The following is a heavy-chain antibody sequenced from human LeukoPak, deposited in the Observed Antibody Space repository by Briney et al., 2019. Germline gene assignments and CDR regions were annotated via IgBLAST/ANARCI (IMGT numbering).Heavy chain of an antibody. Sequence: ASVKVSCKTSGYTFTSYAISWVRQAPGQGLEWMGWISAYNGNTDYAQKFQGRVTMTTDTSTSTAYMELRSLRSDDTAVYYCARDSSIAAAYYWGQGTLVTVSS. V-gene: IGHV1-18*01. J-gene: IGHJ4*02. CDR2: ISAYNGNT. CDR3: ARDSSIAAAYY. CDR1: GYTFTSYA. D-gene: IGHD6-13*01.